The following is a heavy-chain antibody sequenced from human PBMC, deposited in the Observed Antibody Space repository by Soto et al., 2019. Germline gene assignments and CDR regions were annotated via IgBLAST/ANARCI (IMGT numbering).Heavy chain of an antibody. J-gene: IGHJ4*02. D-gene: IGHD5-12*01. CDR1: GFTFSSYA. CDR3: AKAPGYSGYDLYFHY. CDR2: ISGSGGST. Sequence: GESLKISCAASGFTFSSYAMSWVRQAPGKGLEWVSAISGSGGSTYYADSVKGRFTISRDNSKNTLYLQMNSLRAEDTAVYYCAKAPGYSGYDLYFHYWGQGTLVTVSS. V-gene: IGHV3-23*01.